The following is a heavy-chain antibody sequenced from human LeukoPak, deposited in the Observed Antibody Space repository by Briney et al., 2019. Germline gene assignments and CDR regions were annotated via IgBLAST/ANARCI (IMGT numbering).Heavy chain of an antibody. D-gene: IGHD3-22*01. J-gene: IGHJ4*02. CDR1: GYTFTSYG. CDR2: INPNSGGT. CDR3: ARGQYYDSSGYHSH. Sequence: ASVKVSCKASGYTFTSYGINWVRQAPGQGLEWMGWINPNSGGTNYAQKFQGRVTMTRDTSISTAYMELSRLRSDDTAVYYCARGQYYDSSGYHSHWGQGTLVTVSS. V-gene: IGHV1-2*02.